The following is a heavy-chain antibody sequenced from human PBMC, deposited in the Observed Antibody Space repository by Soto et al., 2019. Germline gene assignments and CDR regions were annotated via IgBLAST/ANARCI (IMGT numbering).Heavy chain of an antibody. CDR1: GFSLGTTGMR. Sequence: VSGPTLVNPTQTLTLTCTFSGFSLGTTGMRVSWIRQPPGKALEWLARIDWDDDKFYSTSLKTRLTISKDTSKNQVVLRMANMDPADTATYYCARTAGYYRGRQFGYWGQGTLVTVSS. J-gene: IGHJ4*02. D-gene: IGHD3-10*01. CDR2: IDWDDDK. V-gene: IGHV2-70*04. CDR3: ARTAGYYRGRQFGY.